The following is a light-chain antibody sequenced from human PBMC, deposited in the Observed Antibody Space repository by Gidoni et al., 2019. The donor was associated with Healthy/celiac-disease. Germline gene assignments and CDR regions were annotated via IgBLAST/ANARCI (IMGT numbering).Light chain of an antibody. Sequence: EIVLTQSPAPLSLSPGERATLSCRASQSVSSYLAWYQQKPGQAPRLLIYEASNRATGIPARLSGSGSGTYVTLTISSLETEDFAVYSVQQRSKWAAGPLTFGGGTKLEIK. CDR3: QQRSKWAAGPLT. CDR1: QSVSSY. CDR2: EAS. J-gene: IGKJ4*01. V-gene: IGKV3-11*01.